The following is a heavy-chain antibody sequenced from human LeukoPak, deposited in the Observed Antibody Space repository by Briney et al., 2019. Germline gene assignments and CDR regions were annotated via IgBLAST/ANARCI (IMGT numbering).Heavy chain of an antibody. J-gene: IGHJ6*03. V-gene: IGHV4-4*09. CDR1: GGSISSYY. CDR3: ARGVPAAIPDYYYYYMDV. Sequence: SETLSLTCTFSGGSISSYYWSWIGQPPGKGLEGIGYIYTRGSTNYNPSHKSRVTISVATSKNQSTLKLSSVSDADTTVYYCARGVPAAIPDYYYYYMDVWGKGTTVTVSS. D-gene: IGHD2-2*01. CDR2: IYTRGST.